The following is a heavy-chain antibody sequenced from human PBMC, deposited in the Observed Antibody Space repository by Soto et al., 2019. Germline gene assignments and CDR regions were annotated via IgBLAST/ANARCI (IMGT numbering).Heavy chain of an antibody. CDR2: ISAYNGNT. J-gene: IGHJ6*02. Sequence: ASVKVSCKASGYTFTSYGISWVRRAPGQGLEWMGWISAYNGNTNYAQKLQGRVTMTTDTSTSTACMELRSLRSDDTAVYYCARGGSSSNYYYGMDVWGQGTTVTVSS. V-gene: IGHV1-18*01. CDR1: GYTFTSYG. D-gene: IGHD6-6*01. CDR3: ARGGSSSNYYYGMDV.